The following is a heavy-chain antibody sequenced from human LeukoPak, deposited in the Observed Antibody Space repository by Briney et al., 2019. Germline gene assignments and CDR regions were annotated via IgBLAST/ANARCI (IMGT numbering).Heavy chain of an antibody. CDR3: ARSADSSGYFREITLYYFDY. J-gene: IGHJ4*02. Sequence: GGSLRLSCAASGFTFSDFYTTWIRQAPGKGLEWVSYISNSGSTIYYADSVKGRFTISRDNAKNSLYLQMNSLRAEDTAVYYCARSADSSGYFREITLYYFDYWGQGTLVTVSS. V-gene: IGHV3-11*01. CDR2: ISNSGSTI. CDR1: GFTFSDFY. D-gene: IGHD3-22*01.